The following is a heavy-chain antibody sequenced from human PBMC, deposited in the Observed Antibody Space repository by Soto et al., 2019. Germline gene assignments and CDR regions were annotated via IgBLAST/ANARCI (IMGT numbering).Heavy chain of an antibody. CDR2: ISIYSDDT. D-gene: IGHD1-1*01. Sequence: ASVKVSCKASGYTFSNYGISWVRQAPGQGLEWMGWISIYSDDTHFAQKFQGRVTMTSDTSTTTAYLDLSDLTSDDTAVYFCASRSGTKIFDYRGQGTLVTVPS. V-gene: IGHV1-18*04. J-gene: IGHJ4*02. CDR1: GYTFSNYG. CDR3: ASRSGTKIFDY.